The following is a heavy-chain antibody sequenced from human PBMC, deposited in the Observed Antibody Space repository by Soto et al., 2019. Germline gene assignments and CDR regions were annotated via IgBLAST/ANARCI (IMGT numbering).Heavy chain of an antibody. V-gene: IGHV3-23*01. CDR1: GFTFSSHV. CDR2: ISTGGGST. J-gene: IGHJ4*02. D-gene: IGHD3-3*01. Sequence: EVQLLESGGGLVQPGGSLRLSCAASGFTFSSHVMSWVRQAPGKGLEWVSGISTGGGSTDYADSVKGRFTISRDNSKNTLHLQMKSLRAEDTAVYYCARSREIIPSAGSFDYWGQGTLVTVSS. CDR3: ARSREIIPSAGSFDY.